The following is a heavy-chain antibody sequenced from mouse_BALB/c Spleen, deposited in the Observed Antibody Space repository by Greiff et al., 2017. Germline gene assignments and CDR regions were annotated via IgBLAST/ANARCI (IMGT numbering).Heavy chain of an antibody. D-gene: IGHD2-14*01. Sequence: QVQLQQPGAELVKPGASVKLSCKASGYTFTSYWMHWVKQRPGQGLEWIGEINPSNGRTNYNEKFKDKATLTADKSSSTVYMELSRLTSEDSAVYFCARHEDTYYRYGYAMDYWGQGTSVTVSS. V-gene: IGHV1S81*02. CDR3: ARHEDTYYRYGYAMDY. CDR1: GYTFTSYW. CDR2: INPSNGRT. J-gene: IGHJ4*01.